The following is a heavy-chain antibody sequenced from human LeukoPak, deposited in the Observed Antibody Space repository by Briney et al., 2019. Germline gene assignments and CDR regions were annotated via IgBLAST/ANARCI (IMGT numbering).Heavy chain of an antibody. CDR3: ARRTAXTYHFDY. J-gene: IGHJ4*02. D-gene: IGHD1/OR15-1a*01. CDR2: INPSGGTT. CDR1: GFTFSNYV. Sequence: GGSLRLSCAASGFTFSNYVMTWVRQAPGKGLEWVSIINPSGGTTYYADSVKGRFTISRDNSKNTLYLQMNSLRAEDTAVYYCARRTAXTYHFDYWGQGTLVTVSS. V-gene: IGHV3-23*01.